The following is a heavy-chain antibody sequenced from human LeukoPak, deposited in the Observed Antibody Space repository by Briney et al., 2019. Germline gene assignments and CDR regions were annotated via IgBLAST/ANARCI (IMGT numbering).Heavy chain of an antibody. CDR1: GFTFSSYG. Sequence: GGSLRLSCAASGFTFSSYGMHWVRQAPGKGLEWVAVILFDGSNKYYGDSVKGRFTISRDNSKNTLYLQMNSLRAEDTAVYYCAKDKGGITYVFDYWGQGTLVTVSS. D-gene: IGHD1-1*01. J-gene: IGHJ4*02. CDR2: ILFDGSNK. V-gene: IGHV3-33*06. CDR3: AKDKGGITYVFDY.